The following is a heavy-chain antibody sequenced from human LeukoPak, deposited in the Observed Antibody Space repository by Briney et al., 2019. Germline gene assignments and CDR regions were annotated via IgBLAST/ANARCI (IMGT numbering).Heavy chain of an antibody. CDR1: GGSISSYY. CDR3: ARVVHSSGWYFDY. D-gene: IGHD6-19*01. Sequence: SETLSLTCTVSGGSISSYYWSWIRQPPGRGLEWIGEINHSGSTNYNPSLKSRVTISVDTSKNQFSLKLSSVTAADTAVYHCARVVHSSGWYFDYWGQGTLVTVSS. CDR2: INHSGST. V-gene: IGHV4-34*01. J-gene: IGHJ4*02.